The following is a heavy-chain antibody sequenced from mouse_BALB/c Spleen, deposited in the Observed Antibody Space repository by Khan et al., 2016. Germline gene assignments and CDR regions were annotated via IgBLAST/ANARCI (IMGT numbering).Heavy chain of an antibody. J-gene: IGHJ3*01. CDR3: AREGYSGNYRAWFAY. CDR2: IYPGNVNT. V-gene: IGHV1S56*01. D-gene: IGHD2-1*01. Sequence: QVQLKQSGPEVVKPGASVRISCKASGYSFTSYYINWVKQRPGQGLEWIGWIYPGNVNTKYNENFKGKATLTADKSSSTAYMHLSSLTSEDSAVYFCAREGYSGNYRAWFAYWGQGTLVTVSA. CDR1: GYSFTSYY.